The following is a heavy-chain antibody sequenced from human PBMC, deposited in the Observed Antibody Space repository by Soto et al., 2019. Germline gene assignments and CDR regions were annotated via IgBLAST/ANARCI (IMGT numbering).Heavy chain of an antibody. J-gene: IGHJ4*02. V-gene: IGHV3-53*01. D-gene: IGHD3-16*01. Sequence: EVQLVESGGGLIQPGGSLRLSCAASGFTVNSDYMNWIRQTPGKGLEWVAFIYNGESTHYADSVKGRFTISSDRSKNTLDLQMNSLRIEDTAVYYCARDGRGLGKLSLFEYWGQGTLVTVSS. CDR3: ARDGRGLGKLSLFEY. CDR2: IYNGEST. CDR1: GFTVNSDY.